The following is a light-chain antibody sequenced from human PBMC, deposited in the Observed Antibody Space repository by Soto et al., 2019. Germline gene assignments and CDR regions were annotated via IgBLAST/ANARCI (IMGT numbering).Light chain of an antibody. J-gene: IGLJ7*01. CDR3: QSYDSSLTHTV. CDR2: GNS. Sequence: QSALTQPPSVSGAPGQRVTISCTGSSSNIGAGYDVHWYQQLPGTAPKLLIYGNSNRPSGVPDRFSGSKSGTSASLANTGLQAEDEADYYCQSYDSSLTHTVFGGGTQLTVL. CDR1: SSNIGAGYD. V-gene: IGLV1-40*01.